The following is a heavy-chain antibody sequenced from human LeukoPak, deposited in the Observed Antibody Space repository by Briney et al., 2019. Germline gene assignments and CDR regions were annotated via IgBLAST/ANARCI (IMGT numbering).Heavy chain of an antibody. J-gene: IGHJ4*02. CDR1: GGSISTYY. D-gene: IGHD3-10*01. V-gene: IGHV4-59*01. CDR2: IYYSGST. CDR3: ARIYDRGSGGGDDY. Sequence: SETLSLTCTVSGGSISTYYWTWIRQPPGKGLEWIGYIYYSGSTNYNPSLKSRVTISVDTSKNQFSLKLSSVTAADTAVYYCARIYDRGSGGGDDYWGQGTLVTVSS.